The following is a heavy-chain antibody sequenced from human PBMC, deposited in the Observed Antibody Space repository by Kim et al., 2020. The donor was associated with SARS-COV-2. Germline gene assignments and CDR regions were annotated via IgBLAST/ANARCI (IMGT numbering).Heavy chain of an antibody. D-gene: IGHD6-13*01. V-gene: IGHV3-23*01. CDR1: GFTFSSYA. CDR3: AKVRGRGQQLAPEGY. J-gene: IGHJ4*02. Sequence: GGSLRLSCAASGFTFSSYAMSWVRQAPGKGLEWVSAISGSGGSTYYADSVKGRFTISRDNSKNTLYLQMNSLRAEDTAVYYCAKVRGRGQQLAPEGYWGQGTLVTVSS. CDR2: ISGSGGST.